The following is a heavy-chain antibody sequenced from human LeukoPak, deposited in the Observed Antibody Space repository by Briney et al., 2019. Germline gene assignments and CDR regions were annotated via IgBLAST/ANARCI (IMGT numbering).Heavy chain of an antibody. CDR3: ARLDTADNYFDY. Sequence: SETLCLTCTVSGVSISSYYWSWIRQPPGKGLEWIGYIYYSGSTNYNPSLNSRVTISVDTSKNQFSLKPSSVTAADTAVYYCARLDTADNYFDYWGQGTLVTVSS. V-gene: IGHV4-59*01. J-gene: IGHJ4*02. D-gene: IGHD5-18*01. CDR2: IYYSGST. CDR1: GVSISSYY.